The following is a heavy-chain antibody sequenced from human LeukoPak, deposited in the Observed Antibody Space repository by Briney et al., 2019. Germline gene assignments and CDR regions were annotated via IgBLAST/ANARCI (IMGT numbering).Heavy chain of an antibody. Sequence: SETLSLTCAVFDDSIYTNKWWSWVRQPPGKGLVWIGEVSQTGTTYYDPSLTGRITISVDRSRNQFSLTLRSATAADTGVYYCASHMAVPGTRGFDDWGQGIPVTVSS. V-gene: IGHV4-4*02. CDR2: VSQTGTT. J-gene: IGHJ4*02. D-gene: IGHD6-19*01. CDR3: ASHMAVPGTRGFDD. CDR1: DDSIYTNKW.